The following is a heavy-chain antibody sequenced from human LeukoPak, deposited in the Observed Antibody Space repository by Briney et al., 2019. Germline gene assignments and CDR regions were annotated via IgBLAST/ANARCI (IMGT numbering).Heavy chain of an antibody. D-gene: IGHD1-26*01. CDR2: MNIDGSEK. Sequence: GGSLRLSCAASGFTFSNYWMGWVRQAPGKRPEWVANMNIDGSEKYYADSVKGRFSISGDNARNSVYLQMASLRVEDTAVYYCTRDPVEWELLLDYWGQGTLVTVSS. CDR1: GFTFSNYW. V-gene: IGHV3-7*01. J-gene: IGHJ4*02. CDR3: TRDPVEWELLLDY.